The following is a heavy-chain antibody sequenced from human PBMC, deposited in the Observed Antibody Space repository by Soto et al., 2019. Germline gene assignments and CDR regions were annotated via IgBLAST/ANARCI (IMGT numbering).Heavy chain of an antibody. CDR1: GGSISSSSYY. J-gene: IGHJ5*02. CDR3: ARVSRDCSGGSCPYNWFDP. CDR2: IYYSGST. Sequence: SETLSLTCTVSGGSISSSSYYWGWTRQPPGKGLEWIGSIYYSGSTYYNPSLKSRVTISVDTSKNQFSLKLSSVTAADTAVYYCARVSRDCSGGSCPYNWFDPWGQGTLVTVSS. D-gene: IGHD2-15*01. V-gene: IGHV4-39*01.